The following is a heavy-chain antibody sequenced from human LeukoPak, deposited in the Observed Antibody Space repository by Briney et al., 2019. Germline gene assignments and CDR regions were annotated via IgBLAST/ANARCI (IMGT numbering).Heavy chain of an antibody. D-gene: IGHD3-10*01. CDR3: AKKGNYFDY. Sequence: PGGSLRLSCAASGFTFSSYAMSWVRQAPGKGLDWVSVISGSGGKTYYADSVRGRFTISRDNSKNTLYLQMNSLRAEDTAVYYCAKKGNYFDYWGQGTLVTVSS. CDR1: GFTFSSYA. CDR2: ISGSGGKT. J-gene: IGHJ4*02. V-gene: IGHV3-23*01.